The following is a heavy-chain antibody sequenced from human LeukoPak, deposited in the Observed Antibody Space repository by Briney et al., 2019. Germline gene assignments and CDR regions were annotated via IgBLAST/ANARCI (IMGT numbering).Heavy chain of an antibody. J-gene: IGHJ6*02. CDR3: AKDIDTGLASGMDV. CDR1: GFTFSSYS. Sequence: GGSLRLSCAASGFTFSSYSMNWVRQAPGKGLEWVSSISSSSSYIYYADSVKGRFTISRDNAKNSLYMQMNSLRAEDTALYYCAKDIDTGLASGMDVWGQGTTVTVSS. V-gene: IGHV3-21*04. D-gene: IGHD5-18*01. CDR2: ISSSSSYI.